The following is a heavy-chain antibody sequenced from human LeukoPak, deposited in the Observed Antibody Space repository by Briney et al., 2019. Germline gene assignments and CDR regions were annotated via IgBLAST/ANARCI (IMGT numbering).Heavy chain of an antibody. Sequence: GGSLRLSCAASGFTFSSYWMSWVRQAPGEGLEWVANIKQDGSEKYYVDSVKGRFTISRDNAKNSLYLQMSSLRAEDTALYYCAKDYGDYDRYYYYGMDVWGQGTTVTVSS. CDR3: AKDYGDYDRYYYYGMDV. D-gene: IGHD4-17*01. CDR2: IKQDGSEK. CDR1: GFTFSSYW. J-gene: IGHJ6*02. V-gene: IGHV3-7*03.